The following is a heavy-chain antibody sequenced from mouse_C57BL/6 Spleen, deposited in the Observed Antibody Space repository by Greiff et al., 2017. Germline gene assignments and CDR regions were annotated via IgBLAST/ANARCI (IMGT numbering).Heavy chain of an antibody. Sequence: ESGAELVRPGASVKLSCKASGYTFTDYYINWVKQRPGQGLEWIARIYPGSGNTYYNEKFKGKATLTAEKSSSTAYMQLSSLTSEDSAVYFCARGDYDLDYWGQGTTLTVSS. CDR3: ARGDYDLDY. CDR2: IYPGSGNT. J-gene: IGHJ2*01. D-gene: IGHD2-4*01. CDR1: GYTFTDYY. V-gene: IGHV1-76*01.